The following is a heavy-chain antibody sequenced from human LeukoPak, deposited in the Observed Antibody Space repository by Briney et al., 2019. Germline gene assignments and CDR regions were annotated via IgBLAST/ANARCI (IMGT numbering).Heavy chain of an antibody. CDR1: GYTFTNYG. Sequence: ASVKVSCKASGYTFTNYGISWVRQAPGQGLEWMGWISGYNGHTNYAQKFQGRVTMTTDTSTSTAYMELRSLRSDDTAVYYCARDRYYDATGQVDYWGQGTLVTVSS. CDR3: ARDRYYDATGQVDY. D-gene: IGHD3-22*01. V-gene: IGHV1-18*01. J-gene: IGHJ4*02. CDR2: ISGYNGHT.